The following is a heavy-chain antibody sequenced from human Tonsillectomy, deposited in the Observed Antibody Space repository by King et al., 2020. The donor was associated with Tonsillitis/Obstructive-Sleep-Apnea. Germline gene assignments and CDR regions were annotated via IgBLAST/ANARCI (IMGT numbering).Heavy chain of an antibody. V-gene: IGHV3-11*05. Sequence: VQLVESGGGLVKPGGSLRLSCAASGFTFSDYYMSWIRQAPGKGLEGVSYISSSSSYTNYADSVKGRFTISRDNAKNSLYLQMNSLRAEDTAVYYCARDHEAIFGVVTAYYMDVWGKGTTVTVSS. J-gene: IGHJ6*03. D-gene: IGHD3-3*01. CDR1: GFTFSDYY. CDR2: ISSSSSYT. CDR3: ARDHEAIFGVVTAYYMDV.